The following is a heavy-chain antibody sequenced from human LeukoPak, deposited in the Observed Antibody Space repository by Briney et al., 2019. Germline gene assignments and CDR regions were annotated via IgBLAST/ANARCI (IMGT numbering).Heavy chain of an antibody. D-gene: IGHD3/OR15-3a*01. V-gene: IGHV4-61*01. CDR2: IHYSGST. CDR1: GYSISSGYY. J-gene: IGHJ4*02. Sequence: PSETLSLTCTVSGYSISSGYYWGWIRQPPGKGLEWIGYIHYSGSTNYNPSLKSRVTILADTSKNQFSLKLSSVTAADTAVYYCGRAFWAGTFDYWGQGILVTVSS. CDR3: GRAFWAGTFDY.